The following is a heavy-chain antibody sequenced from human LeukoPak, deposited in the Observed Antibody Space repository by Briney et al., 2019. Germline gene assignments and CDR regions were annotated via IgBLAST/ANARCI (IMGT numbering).Heavy chain of an antibody. J-gene: IGHJ4*02. Sequence: PGGSLRLSCAASGFTVSSNYMSWVRQAPGKGLEWVSSISTSSSFIYYADSMKGRFTISRDNTKNSLYLQVNSLRAEDTAVYYCARRDHGDYGEEYWGQGTLVTVSS. V-gene: IGHV3-21*01. D-gene: IGHD4-17*01. CDR1: GFTVSSNY. CDR2: ISTSSSFI. CDR3: ARRDHGDYGEEY.